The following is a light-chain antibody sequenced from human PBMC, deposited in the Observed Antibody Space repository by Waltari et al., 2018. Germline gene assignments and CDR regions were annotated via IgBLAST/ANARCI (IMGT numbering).Light chain of an antibody. Sequence: QSVLTQPPSASGTPGPRVTISCSGSSSNIGSNTVNWYQQLPGTAPKLLIYSNNQRPSGVPGRFSGSKSGTSASLAISGLQSEDEADYYCAAWDDSLAWVFGGGTKLTVL. J-gene: IGLJ3*02. V-gene: IGLV1-44*01. CDR3: AAWDDSLAWV. CDR2: SNN. CDR1: SSNIGSNT.